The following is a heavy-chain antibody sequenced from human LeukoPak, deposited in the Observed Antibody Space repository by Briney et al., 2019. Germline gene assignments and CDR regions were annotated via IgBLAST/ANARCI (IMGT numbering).Heavy chain of an antibody. Sequence: SETLSLTCTVSGGSISSYCWSWIRQPPGKGLEWIGYIYYSGSTNYNPSLKSRVTISVDTSKNQFSLKLSSVTAADTAVYYCARLVAAAGTVWFDPWGQGTLVTVSS. CDR2: IYYSGST. CDR1: GGSISSYC. CDR3: ARLVAAAGTVWFDP. J-gene: IGHJ5*02. D-gene: IGHD6-13*01. V-gene: IGHV4-59*01.